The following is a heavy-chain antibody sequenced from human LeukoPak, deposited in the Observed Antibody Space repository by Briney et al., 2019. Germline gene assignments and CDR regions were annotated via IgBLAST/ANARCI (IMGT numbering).Heavy chain of an antibody. Sequence: GSVKVSCKASGYTFTGYYMHWVRQAPGQGLEWMGWINANSGGTNYAQKFQGRVTMTRDTSISTAYMELSSLRSDDTAVYYCARLEAPYGDYDYVGCFDPWGQGTLVTVSS. CDR2: INANSGGT. CDR3: ARLEAPYGDYDYVGCFDP. D-gene: IGHD4-17*01. V-gene: IGHV1-2*02. CDR1: GYTFTGYY. J-gene: IGHJ5*02.